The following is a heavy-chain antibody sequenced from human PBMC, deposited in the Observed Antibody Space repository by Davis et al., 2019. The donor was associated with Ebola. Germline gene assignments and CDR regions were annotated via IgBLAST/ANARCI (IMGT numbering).Heavy chain of an antibody. CDR2: IYYSGST. CDR3: ATNRGYELDY. D-gene: IGHD5-12*01. J-gene: IGHJ4*02. V-gene: IGHV4-39*01. Sequence: GSLRLSCTVSGGSISSSSYYWGWIRQPPGKGLEWIGSIYYSGSTYYNPSLKSRVTISVDTSKNQFSLKLSSVTAADTAVYYCATNRGYELDYWGQGTLVTVSS. CDR1: GGSISSSSYY.